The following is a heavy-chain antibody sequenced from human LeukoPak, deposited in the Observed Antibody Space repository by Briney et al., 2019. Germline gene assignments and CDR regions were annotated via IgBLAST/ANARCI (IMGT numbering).Heavy chain of an antibody. Sequence: SVKVSCKASGGTFSSYAISWVRQAPGQGLEWMGGIIPIFGTANYAQKFQGRVTITADESTSTAYTELSSLRSEDTAVYYCAGSYYDFWSGQLAHYYYYGMDVWGQGTTVTVSS. D-gene: IGHD3-3*01. J-gene: IGHJ6*02. V-gene: IGHV1-69*01. CDR3: AGSYYDFWSGQLAHYYYYGMDV. CDR2: IIPIFGTA. CDR1: GGTFSSYA.